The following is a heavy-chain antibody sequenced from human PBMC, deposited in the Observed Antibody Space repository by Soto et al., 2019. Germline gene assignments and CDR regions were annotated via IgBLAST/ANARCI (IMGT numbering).Heavy chain of an antibody. Sequence: GGSLRLSCAASGFTLSDYYMAWIRQAPGKGLEWVSYISNSGDIIYYADSVKGRFTISRDNAKKSLFLQMSSLRAEDTAVYYCARRSVDTAMSFDYWGQGTRVTVSS. D-gene: IGHD5-18*01. CDR1: GFTLSDYY. V-gene: IGHV3-11*01. J-gene: IGHJ4*02. CDR2: ISNSGDII. CDR3: ARRSVDTAMSFDY.